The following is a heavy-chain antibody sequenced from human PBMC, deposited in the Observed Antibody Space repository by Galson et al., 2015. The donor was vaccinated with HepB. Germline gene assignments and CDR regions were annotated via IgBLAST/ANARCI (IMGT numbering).Heavy chain of an antibody. V-gene: IGHV3-21*01. CDR2: ISSSSSYI. D-gene: IGHD5-12*01. CDR3: ARSGSYIGDQQDPDY. J-gene: IGHJ4*02. Sequence: SLRLSCAASGFTFRSYSMNWVRQAPGKGLEWVSSISSSSSYIYYADSVKGRFTISRDNAKNSLYLQMNSLRAEDTAVYYCARSGSYIGDQQDPDYWGQGTLVTVSS. CDR1: GFTFRSYS.